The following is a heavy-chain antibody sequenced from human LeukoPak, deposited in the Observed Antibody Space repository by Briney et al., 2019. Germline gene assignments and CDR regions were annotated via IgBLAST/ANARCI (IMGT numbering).Heavy chain of an antibody. V-gene: IGHV1-2*02. CDR1: GYTFTGYY. D-gene: IGHD3-22*01. J-gene: IGHJ4*02. CDR2: INPNSGGT. Sequence: ASVKVSCTASGYTFTGYYMHWVRQAPGQGLEWMGWINPNSGGTNYAQKFQGRVTMTRDTSISTAYMELSRLRSDDTAVYYCARPGRSGYYYDQFDYWGQGTLVTVS. CDR3: ARPGRSGYYYDQFDY.